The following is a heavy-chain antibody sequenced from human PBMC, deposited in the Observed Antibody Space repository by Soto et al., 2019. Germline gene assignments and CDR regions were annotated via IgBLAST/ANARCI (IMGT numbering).Heavy chain of an antibody. CDR3: ARGQVVAAQH. D-gene: IGHD2-15*01. Sequence: SETLSLTCAVSGGSISSGGSSWSWIRQPPGKGLEWIGYIYHSGSTYYNPSLQSRVTISVDRSKNQFSLKLCSVTAADTAVYYCARGQVVAAQHWGQGTLVTVSS. J-gene: IGHJ4*02. V-gene: IGHV4-30-2*01. CDR1: GGSISSGGSS. CDR2: IYHSGST.